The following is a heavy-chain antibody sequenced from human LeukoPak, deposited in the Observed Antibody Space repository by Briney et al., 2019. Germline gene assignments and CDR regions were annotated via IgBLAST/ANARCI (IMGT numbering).Heavy chain of an antibody. CDR2: IYYSGIT. CDR1: GGSISSYP. Sequence: KPSETLSLTCNVSGGSISSYPWSWIRQPPGKGLEWIGSIYYSGITSYNPSLKSRVIISVHTSKNQFSLKLSSVTAADAAVYYCARDQSGSYIFDYWGQGTLVTVSS. D-gene: IGHD1-26*01. J-gene: IGHJ4*02. CDR3: ARDQSGSYIFDY. V-gene: IGHV4-59*01.